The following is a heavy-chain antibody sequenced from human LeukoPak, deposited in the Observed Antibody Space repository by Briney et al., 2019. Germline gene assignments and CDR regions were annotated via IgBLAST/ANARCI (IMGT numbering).Heavy chain of an antibody. CDR3: AAFRDGYTLGYWYFDP. D-gene: IGHD5-24*01. CDR2: IVVGSGNT. CDR1: GFTFTSSA. V-gene: IGHV1-58*02. Sequence: SVKVSCKASGFTFTSSAMQWVRQARGQRLEWIGWIVVGSGNTNYAQTFQERVTITRDMSTSTAYMELSSLRSEDTAVYYCAAFRDGYTLGYWYFDPWGRGTLVTVSS. J-gene: IGHJ2*01.